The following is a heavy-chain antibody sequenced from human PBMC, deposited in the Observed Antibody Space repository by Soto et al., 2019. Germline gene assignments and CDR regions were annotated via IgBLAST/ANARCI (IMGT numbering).Heavy chain of an antibody. CDR1: GGSISSGDYY. CDR3: ARDGAYAGTPWFDP. V-gene: IGHV4-30-4*01. Sequence: QVQLQESGPGLVKPSQTLSLTCTVSGGSISSGDYYWSWIRQPPGKGLEWIGYIYYSGSTYYNPSHKRRVTXXVXTXXNQFSLKLSSVTAADTAVYYCARDGAYAGTPWFDPWGQGTLVTVSS. CDR2: IYYSGST. D-gene: IGHD1-7*01. J-gene: IGHJ5*02.